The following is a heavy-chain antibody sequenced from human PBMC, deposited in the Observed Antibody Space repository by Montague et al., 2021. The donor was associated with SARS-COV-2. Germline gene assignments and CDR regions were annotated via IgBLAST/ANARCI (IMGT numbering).Heavy chain of an antibody. V-gene: IGHV4-4*02. CDR1: GDSIISNNW. CDR3: ARLISMSRGPIRHYRWFDP. J-gene: IGHJ5*02. D-gene: IGHD3-10*01. CDR2: IYHLGGT. Sequence: SETLSLTCAVSGDSIISNNWWSWVRQTPHKGLEWIGEIYHLGGTNYNPSLESRITMSIDKSNNQFSLTLTSVTAADTAVYHCARLISMSRGPIRHYRWFDPWGPGTLVTVSS.